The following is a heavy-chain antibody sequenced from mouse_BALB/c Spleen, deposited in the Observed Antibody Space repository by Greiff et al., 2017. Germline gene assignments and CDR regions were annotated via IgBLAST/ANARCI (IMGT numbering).Heavy chain of an antibody. CDR3: ARWDYGNYFDY. CDR2: INPYNGAT. CDR1: GYSFTGYY. D-gene: IGHD2-1*01. Sequence: EVKLVESGPELVKPGASVKISCKASGYSFTGYYMHWVKQSHVKSLEWIGRINPYNGATSYNQNFKDKASLTVDKSSSTAYMELHSLTSEDSAVYYCARWDYGNYFDYWGQGTTLTVSS. J-gene: IGHJ2*01. V-gene: IGHV1-31*01.